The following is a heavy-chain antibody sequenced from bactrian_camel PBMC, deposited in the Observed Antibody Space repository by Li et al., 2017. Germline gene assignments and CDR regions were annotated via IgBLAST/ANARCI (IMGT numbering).Heavy chain of an antibody. J-gene: IGHJ4*01. Sequence: HVQLVESGGGSVQPGGSLKLSCVASGYRVKSGCMAYFRQTPGNEREVVAATGPSNTWYTDSVKGRFTLSKDGDKDTQYLQMNSLKPEDTAMYYCAAAVGYSGSWCAELLSSTAHITYWGQGTQVTVS. CDR2: TGPSNT. D-gene: IGHD3*01. CDR3: AAAVGYSGSWCAELLSSTAHITY. V-gene: IGHV3S1*01. CDR1: GYRVKSGC.